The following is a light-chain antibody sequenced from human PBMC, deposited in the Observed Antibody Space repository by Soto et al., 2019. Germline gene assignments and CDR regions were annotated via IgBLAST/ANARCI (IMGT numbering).Light chain of an antibody. CDR2: DAS. J-gene: IGKJ4*01. CDR1: QSISSW. V-gene: IGKV1-5*01. CDR3: QQYNSYPLT. Sequence: DMKMTQSPSTLSASVGDRVTITCRASQSISSWLAWYQQKPGKAPKLLIYDASSLESGVPSRFSGSGSGTEFTLTISSLRPDDFATYYCQQYNSYPLTFGGGTKVDI.